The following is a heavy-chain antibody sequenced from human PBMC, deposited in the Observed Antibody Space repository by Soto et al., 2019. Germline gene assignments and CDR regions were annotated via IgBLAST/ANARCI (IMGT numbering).Heavy chain of an antibody. J-gene: IGHJ4*02. CDR2: MNPNSGNT. V-gene: IGHV1-8*01. Sequence: GASVQVSCKASGYTFTSYDINWVRQATGQGLEWMGWMNPNSGNTGYAQKFQGRVTMTRNTSISTAYMELSSLRSEDTAVYYCARAPRGYPYFAYWGQGTLVTVSS. CDR1: GYTFTSYD. CDR3: ARAPRGYPYFAY. D-gene: IGHD1-1*01.